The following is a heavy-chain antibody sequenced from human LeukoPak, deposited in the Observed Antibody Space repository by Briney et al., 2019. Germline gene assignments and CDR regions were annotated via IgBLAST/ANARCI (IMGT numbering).Heavy chain of an antibody. CDR2: ISGSGTVI. Sequence: GGSLRLSCAVSGFTFSSYSLNWIRLAPGKGLEWVSHISGSGTVIYYADSVKGRFTISRDNAKNSLYLQMSSLRAEDTAVYYCARSSGSLPYDYWGQGTLVTVSS. J-gene: IGHJ4*02. CDR1: GFTFSSYS. V-gene: IGHV3-48*04. CDR3: ARSSGSLPYDY. D-gene: IGHD3-22*01.